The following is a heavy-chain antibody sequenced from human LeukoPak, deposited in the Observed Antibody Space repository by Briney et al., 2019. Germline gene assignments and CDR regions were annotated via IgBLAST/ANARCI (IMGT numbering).Heavy chain of an antibody. CDR2: IQYAGSDK. Sequence: GGSLRLSCAASGFTFNSYGMHWVRQAPGKGLEWVAFIQYAGSDKYYADSVKGRFTISRDNAKNSLYLQMNSLRAEDTAVYYCARRYSTSSVEDFDYWGQGTLVTVSS. D-gene: IGHD6-6*01. CDR1: GFTFNSYG. V-gene: IGHV3-30*02. J-gene: IGHJ4*02. CDR3: ARRYSTSSVEDFDY.